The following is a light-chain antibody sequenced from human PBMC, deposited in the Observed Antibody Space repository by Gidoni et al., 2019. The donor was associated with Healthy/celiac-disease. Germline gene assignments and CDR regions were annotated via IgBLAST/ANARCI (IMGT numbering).Light chain of an antibody. Sequence: SYVLTQPPSVSVAPGQTARITCGGNNIGSKSVHWYQQKPGQAPVLVVYDDSDRPPGIPERFSGSNSGNTATLTISRVEAGDEADYYCQVWDSSSDPLFGGGTKLTVL. CDR1: NIGSKS. CDR2: DDS. J-gene: IGLJ3*02. V-gene: IGLV3-21*02. CDR3: QVWDSSSDPL.